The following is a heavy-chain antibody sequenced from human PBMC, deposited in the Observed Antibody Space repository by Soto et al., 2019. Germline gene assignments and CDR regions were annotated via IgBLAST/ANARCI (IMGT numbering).Heavy chain of an antibody. CDR3: ARGLIKYQLLCATDH. CDR2: ISTSSNYI. D-gene: IGHD2-2*01. V-gene: IGHV3-21*01. Sequence: GGSLRLSCAASGFTFSSYTMNWVRQAPGKGLDWVSSISTSSNYIYYADSVKGRFTISRDNAKNSLYLHMSSLRAEDTAVYYCARGLIKYQLLCATDHWGQGTLVTVSS. J-gene: IGHJ4*02. CDR1: GFTFSSYT.